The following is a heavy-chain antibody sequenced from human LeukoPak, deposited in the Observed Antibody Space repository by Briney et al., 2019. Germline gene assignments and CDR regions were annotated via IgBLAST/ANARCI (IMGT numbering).Heavy chain of an antibody. D-gene: IGHD2-21*01. CDR1: GFIFDNYA. V-gene: IGHV3-48*03. CDR3: ARSRVIVDAFDI. CDR2: ISSVGTM. Sequence: GGSLRLSCAASGFIFDNYAMNWVRQAPGKGLEWIAYISSVGTMYYADSVKARFTISRDNGDNSLSLLMNSLRAGDTAVYYCARSRVIVDAFDIWGQGTMVTVSS. J-gene: IGHJ3*02.